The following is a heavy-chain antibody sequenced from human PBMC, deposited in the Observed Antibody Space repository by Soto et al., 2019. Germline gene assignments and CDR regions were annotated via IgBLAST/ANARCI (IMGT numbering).Heavy chain of an antibody. CDR2: IYYSGST. D-gene: IGHD2-21*01. J-gene: IGHJ4*02. CDR1: GGSISSYY. V-gene: IGHV4-59*01. Sequence: QVQLQESGPGLVKPSETLSLTCTVSGGSISSYYWSWIRQPPGKGLEWIGYIYYSGSTNYNPSLKSRVTIPVDTSKNPFPLKLSSVTAADTAVYCCAGRWGGTFDYWGQGTLVTVSS. CDR3: AGRWGGTFDY.